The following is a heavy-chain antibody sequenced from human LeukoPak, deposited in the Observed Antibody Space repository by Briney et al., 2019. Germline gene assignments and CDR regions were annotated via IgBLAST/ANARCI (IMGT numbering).Heavy chain of an antibody. CDR2: INHTGST. V-gene: IGHV4-34*01. CDR3: ARAITVTPDY. Sequence: PSETLSLTCAVYGGSFSGYYWTWIRQPPGKGLEWIGEINHTGSTNYNPSLKGRVTISVDTSKNQFSLKLSSVTAADTAVYYCARAITVTPDYWGQGTLVTVSS. D-gene: IGHD4-17*01. J-gene: IGHJ4*02. CDR1: GGSFSGYY.